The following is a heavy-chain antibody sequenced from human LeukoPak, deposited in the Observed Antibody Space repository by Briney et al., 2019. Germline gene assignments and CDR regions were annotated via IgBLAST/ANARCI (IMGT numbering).Heavy chain of an antibody. Sequence: SETLSLTCTVSGGSINSYYWSWIRRPPGKGLEWIGYIYYRGSTNYNPSLKSRVTISVDTSKNQFSLKLSSVTAADTAVYYCARHALRRDGGGLDYFDYWGQGTLVTVSS. D-gene: IGHD3-16*01. CDR3: ARHALRRDGGGLDYFDY. V-gene: IGHV4-59*08. CDR1: GGSINSYY. CDR2: IYYRGST. J-gene: IGHJ4*02.